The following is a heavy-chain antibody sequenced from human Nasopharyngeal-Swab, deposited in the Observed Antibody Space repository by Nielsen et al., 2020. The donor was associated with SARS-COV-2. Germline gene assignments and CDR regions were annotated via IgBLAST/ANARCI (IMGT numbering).Heavy chain of an antibody. CDR2: IGTSDDT. CDR1: GFNFASFA. J-gene: IGHJ4*02. Sequence: GGSLRLSCAASGFNFASFAMIWVRQAPGKGLEWVSTIGTSDDTYYTDSVKGRFAISRDNSKNKVYLQMDSLRPDDTALYYCAKTFLIAPRTYDYWGQATLVTVSS. CDR3: AKTFLIAPRTYDY. D-gene: IGHD2/OR15-2a*01. V-gene: IGHV3-23*01.